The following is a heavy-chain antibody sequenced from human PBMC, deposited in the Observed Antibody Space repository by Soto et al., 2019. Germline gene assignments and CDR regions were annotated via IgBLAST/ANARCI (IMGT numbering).Heavy chain of an antibody. CDR1: GFTFSSYS. CDR3: ARDQPGYSYGYGFGY. V-gene: IGHV3-21*01. Sequence: EVQLVESGGGLVKPGGSLRLSCAASGFTFSSYSMNWVRQAPGKGLEWVSSISSSSSYIYYADSVKGRITISRDNAKNSLYLQMNSLRAEDTAVYYCARDQPGYSYGYGFGYWGQGTLVTVSS. CDR2: ISSSSSYI. D-gene: IGHD5-18*01. J-gene: IGHJ4*02.